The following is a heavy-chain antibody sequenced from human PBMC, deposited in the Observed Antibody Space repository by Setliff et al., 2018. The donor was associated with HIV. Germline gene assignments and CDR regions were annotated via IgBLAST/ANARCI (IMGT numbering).Heavy chain of an antibody. CDR3: ARDLTSNSNCFEP. CDR2: IYTSGST. V-gene: IGHV4-61*02. J-gene: IGHJ5*02. CDR1: GASINSGTYY. Sequence: SETLSLTCTVSGASINSGTYYWTWIRQPAGKGLQWIGRIYTSGSTYYSPSLKSRVTISLDTSKNQFSLKLSSVTAADTAIYYCARDLTSNSNCFEPWGQGTQVTVSS. D-gene: IGHD4-4*01.